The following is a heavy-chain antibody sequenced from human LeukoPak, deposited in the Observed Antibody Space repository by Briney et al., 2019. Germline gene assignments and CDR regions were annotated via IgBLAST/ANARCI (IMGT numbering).Heavy chain of an antibody. J-gene: IGHJ4*02. Sequence: GTSLRLSCAASGFTFTSYGMHWVRQSPGKGLEWVALITYDGYYKYYSDSVKGRFTISSDTSKNTLYLQMNSLRAEDTAVYYCARDLVVTMHPDSDYWGQGTLVTVSS. CDR1: GFTFTSYG. D-gene: IGHD3-10*01. CDR3: ARDLVVTMHPDSDY. CDR2: ITYDGYYK. V-gene: IGHV3-30*03.